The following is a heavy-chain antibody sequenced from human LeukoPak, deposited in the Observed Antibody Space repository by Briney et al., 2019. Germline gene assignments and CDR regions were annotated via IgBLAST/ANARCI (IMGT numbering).Heavy chain of an antibody. CDR1: GFTLSSYS. V-gene: IGHV3-21*01. Sequence: PGGSLRLSCAASGFTLSSYSMNWVRQAPGKGLEWVSSISSSSSNIYYADSVKGRFTISRDNAKNSLYLQMNSLRAEDTAVYYCARLYDGSAYHADHFDYWGQGTLVTVSS. J-gene: IGHJ4*02. CDR3: ARLYDGSAYHADHFDY. D-gene: IGHD3-22*01. CDR2: ISSSSSNI.